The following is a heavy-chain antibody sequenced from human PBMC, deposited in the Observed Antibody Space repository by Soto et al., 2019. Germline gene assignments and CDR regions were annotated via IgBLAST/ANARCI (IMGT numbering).Heavy chain of an antibody. J-gene: IGHJ4*02. CDR2: IYYSGST. CDR1: GGSISSGGYY. Sequence: NPSETLSLTCTVSGGSISSGGYYWSWIRQHPGKGLEWIGYIYYSGSTYYNPSLKSRVTISVDTSKNQFSLKLSSVTAADTAVYYCASSVRATDFDYWGQGTLVTVSS. CDR3: ASSVRATDFDY. V-gene: IGHV4-31*03. D-gene: IGHD1-26*01.